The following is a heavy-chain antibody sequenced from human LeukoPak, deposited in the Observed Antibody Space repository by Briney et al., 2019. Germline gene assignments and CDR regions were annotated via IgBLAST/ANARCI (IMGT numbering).Heavy chain of an antibody. V-gene: IGHV1-69*13. CDR1: GYTFTGYY. Sequence: SVTVSCTASGYTFTGYYMHWVRQAPGQGLEWMGGIIPIFGTANYAQKFQGRVTITADESTSTAYMELSSLRSEDTAVYYCAGGSSGSTDAFDIWGQGTMVTVSS. CDR3: AGGSSGSTDAFDI. D-gene: IGHD3-22*01. J-gene: IGHJ3*02. CDR2: IIPIFGTA.